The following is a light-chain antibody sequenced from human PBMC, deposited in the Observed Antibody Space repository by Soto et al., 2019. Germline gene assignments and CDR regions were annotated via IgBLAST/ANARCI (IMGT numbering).Light chain of an antibody. CDR2: GAS. CDR3: QQYGSSGT. CDR1: PSVSSN. J-gene: IGKJ1*01. V-gene: IGKV3-20*01. Sequence: EIVMTQSPATLSVSPGERATLSCRASPSVSSNLAWYQQKPGQAPRLLIYGASSRATGIPDRFSGSGSGTDFTLTISRLEPEDFAVYYCQQYGSSGTFGQGTKVDI.